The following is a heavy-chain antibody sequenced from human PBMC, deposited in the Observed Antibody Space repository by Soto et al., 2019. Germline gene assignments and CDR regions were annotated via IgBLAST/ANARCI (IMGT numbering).Heavy chain of an antibody. CDR2: INAGNGNT. J-gene: IGHJ4*02. CDR3: ARGSRFPPEGSPVLQWLSRPLYYFDY. CDR1: GYTFTSYA. Sequence: GASVKVSCKASGYTFTSYAMHWVRQAPGQRLEWMGWINAGNGNTKYSQKFQGRVTITRDTSASTAYMELSSLRSEDTAVYYCARGSRFPPEGSPVLQWLSRPLYYFDYWGQGTLVTVSS. D-gene: IGHD3-3*01. V-gene: IGHV1-3*01.